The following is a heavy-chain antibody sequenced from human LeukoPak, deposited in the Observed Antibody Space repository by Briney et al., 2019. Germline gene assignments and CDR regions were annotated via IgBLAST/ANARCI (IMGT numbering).Heavy chain of an antibody. CDR1: GGSFSGYY. J-gene: IGHJ4*02. Sequence: PSETLSLTCAVYGGSFSGYYWSWIRQPPGKGLEWIGEINHSGSTNYNPSLKSRVTISVDTSKNQFSLKLSSVTAADTAVYYCARVRGRRYYYGSGSSKYFDYWGQGTLVTVSS. CDR2: INHSGST. V-gene: IGHV4-34*01. D-gene: IGHD3-10*01. CDR3: ARVRGRRYYYGSGSSKYFDY.